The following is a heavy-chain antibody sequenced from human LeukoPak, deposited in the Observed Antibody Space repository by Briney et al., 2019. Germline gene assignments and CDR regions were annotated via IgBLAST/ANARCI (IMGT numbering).Heavy chain of an antibody. Sequence: SVKVSCKASGGTFSSYAISWVRQAPGQGLEWMGRIIPILGIANYAQKFQGRVTITTDESTSTAYMELSSLRSEDTAVYYCARPRDINNNWFDPWGQGTLVTVSS. J-gene: IGHJ5*02. CDR1: GGTFSSYA. CDR2: IIPILGIA. V-gene: IGHV1-69*04. CDR3: ARPRDINNNWFDP. D-gene: IGHD5-24*01.